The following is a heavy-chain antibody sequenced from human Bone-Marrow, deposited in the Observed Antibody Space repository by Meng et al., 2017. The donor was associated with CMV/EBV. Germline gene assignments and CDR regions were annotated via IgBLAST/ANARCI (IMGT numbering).Heavy chain of an antibody. V-gene: IGHV4-31*03. CDR2: IYYSGST. J-gene: IGHJ4*02. CDR1: GGSISSGGYY. Sequence: LTCTVSGGSISSGGYYWSWIRQHPGTGLEWIGYIYYSGSTYYNPSLKSRVTISVDTSKNQFSLKLSSVTAADTAVYYCARAAGGGRDYWGQGTLVTVSS. D-gene: IGHD3-10*01. CDR3: ARAAGGGRDY.